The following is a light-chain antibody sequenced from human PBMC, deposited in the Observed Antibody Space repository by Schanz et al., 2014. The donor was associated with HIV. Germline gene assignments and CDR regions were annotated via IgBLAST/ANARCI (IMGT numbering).Light chain of an antibody. CDR1: QIISTS. CDR2: GAS. J-gene: IGKJ3*01. CDR3: QQSNDWPRST. Sequence: VLTQSPATLSVYPGERVTLSCRTTQIISTSLAWYQQRPGQPPRLLLYGASSRATGIPDRFSGSGSGTDFTLTISSLEPEDFAVYYCQQSNDWPRSTFGPGTKVEIK. V-gene: IGKV3D-15*01.